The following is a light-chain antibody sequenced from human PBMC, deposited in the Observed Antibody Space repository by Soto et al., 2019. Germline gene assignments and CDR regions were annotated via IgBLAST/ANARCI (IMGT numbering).Light chain of an antibody. CDR2: KVS. CDR1: QSLVHSDGNTY. J-gene: IGKJ4*01. Sequence: DVVVTQSPLSLPVIFGQPASISCRSSQSLVHSDGNTYLNWFQQRPGQSPRRLIYKVSERDSGVPDKFSGSGSGTNFTLKISRVEAEDVGVYFCMQGENLPRSFGEGTKVETK. CDR3: MQGENLPRS. V-gene: IGKV2-30*02.